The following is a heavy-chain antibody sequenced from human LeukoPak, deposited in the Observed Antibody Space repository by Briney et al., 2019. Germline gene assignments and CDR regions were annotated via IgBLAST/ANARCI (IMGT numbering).Heavy chain of an antibody. CDR1: GFTFDDYG. V-gene: IGHV3-20*04. Sequence: PGGSLRLSCAASGFTFDDYGMTWVRQAPGKGLEWVSGINWNGGSTGYADSVKGRFTISRDNAKNSLYLQMNSLRAEDTALYYCARDRGYYDSSGYYYEDYWGQGTLVTVSS. CDR2: INWNGGST. D-gene: IGHD3-22*01. J-gene: IGHJ4*02. CDR3: ARDRGYYDSSGYYYEDY.